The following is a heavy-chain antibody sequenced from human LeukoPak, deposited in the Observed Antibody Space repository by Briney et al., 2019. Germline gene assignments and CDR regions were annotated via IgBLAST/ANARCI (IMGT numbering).Heavy chain of an antibody. D-gene: IGHD5-12*01. CDR2: INHSGST. Sequence: GSLRLSCAASGFTFSSYAMSWVRQAPGKGLEWIGEINHSGSTNYNPSLKSRVTISVDTSKNQFSLKLSSVTAADTAVYYCATTAGGNSSYVFDYWGQGTLVTVSS. V-gene: IGHV4-34*08. J-gene: IGHJ4*02. CDR3: ATTAGGNSSYVFDY. CDR1: GFTFSSYA.